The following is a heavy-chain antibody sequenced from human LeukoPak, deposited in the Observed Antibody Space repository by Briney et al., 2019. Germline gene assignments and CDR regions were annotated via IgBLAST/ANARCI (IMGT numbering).Heavy chain of an antibody. V-gene: IGHV1-69*02. CDR3: ASTAPEGGVTVLEWTLFDP. D-gene: IGHD3-16*02. CDR2: IIPILGIA. J-gene: IGHJ5*02. CDR1: GGTFSSYT. Sequence: GSSVKVSCKASGGTFSSYTISWVRQAPGQGLEWMGRIIPILGIANYAQKFQGRVTITADKSTSTAYMELSSLRSEDTAVYYCASTAPEGGVTVLEWTLFDPWGQGTLVTVSS.